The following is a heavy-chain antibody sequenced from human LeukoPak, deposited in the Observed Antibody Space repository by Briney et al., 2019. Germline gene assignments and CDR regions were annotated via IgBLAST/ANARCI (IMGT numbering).Heavy chain of an antibody. V-gene: IGHV4-34*01. J-gene: IGHJ4*03. D-gene: IGHD5-24*01. Sequence: KTSETLSLTCAVYGGSFSRYYWSWIRQSPGKGLEWIAEIDHRGDTNYNPSVKGRVTISVDTSKNQFSLKVRSLSAADTAVYYCARGATISETGYFDFWGQGTLVTVSS. CDR2: IDHRGDT. CDR3: ARGATISETGYFDF. CDR1: GGSFSRYY.